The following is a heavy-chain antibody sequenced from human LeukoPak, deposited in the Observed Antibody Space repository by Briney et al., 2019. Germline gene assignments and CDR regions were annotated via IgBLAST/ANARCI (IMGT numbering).Heavy chain of an antibody. CDR1: GFTFSSYW. CDR3: ASLNVLLWFGEGIGDAFDI. D-gene: IGHD3-10*01. CDR2: IKQDGSEK. V-gene: IGHV3-7*01. J-gene: IGHJ3*02. Sequence: GGSLRLSCAASGFTFSSYWMSWVRQAPGKGLEWVANIKQDGSEKYYVDSVKGRFTISRDNAKNSLYLQMNSLRAEDTAVYYCASLNVLLWFGEGIGDAFDIWGQGTMVTVSS.